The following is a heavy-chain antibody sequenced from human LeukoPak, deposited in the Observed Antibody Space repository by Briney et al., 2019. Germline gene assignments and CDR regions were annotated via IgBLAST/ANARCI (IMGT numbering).Heavy chain of an antibody. J-gene: IGHJ4*02. V-gene: IGHV1-8*01. Sequence: GASVKVSCKASGYTFTSYDINWVRQATGQGLEWMGWMNPNSGNTGYAQKLQGRVTMTRNTSISTAYMELSSLRSEDTAVYYCARGQLDILTGYYGYYFDYWGQGTLVTVSS. CDR3: ARGQLDILTGYYGYYFDY. D-gene: IGHD3-9*01. CDR1: GYTFTSYD. CDR2: MNPNSGNT.